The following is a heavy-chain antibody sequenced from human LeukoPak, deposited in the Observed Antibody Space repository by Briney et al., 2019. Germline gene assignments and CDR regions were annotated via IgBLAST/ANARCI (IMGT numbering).Heavy chain of an antibody. D-gene: IGHD3-10*01. Sequence: SETLSLTCTVSGGSISSYYWSWIRQPAGKGLEWIGRIYTSGSTNNNPSLKSRVTISVDTSKKQFSLKLGSVTAADTAVYYCARETPYGSGSYPFDYWGQGILVTVSS. CDR3: ARETPYGSGSYPFDY. CDR2: IYTSGST. V-gene: IGHV4-4*07. CDR1: GGSISSYY. J-gene: IGHJ4*02.